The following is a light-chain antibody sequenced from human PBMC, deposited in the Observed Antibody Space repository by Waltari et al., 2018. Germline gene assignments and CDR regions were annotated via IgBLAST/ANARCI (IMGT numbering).Light chain of an antibody. V-gene: IGKV1-39*01. CDR1: QSISSH. Sequence: DIQMTQSPSSLSASVGDRVTITCRASQSISSHLNWYQQKPGKAPKVLIYDAFNLQSGVPSRYSRSGSGTDFALTISTLQPEDCATYYCQQSFSIPYNFVQGTKLEIK. CDR2: DAF. J-gene: IGKJ2*01. CDR3: QQSFSIPYN.